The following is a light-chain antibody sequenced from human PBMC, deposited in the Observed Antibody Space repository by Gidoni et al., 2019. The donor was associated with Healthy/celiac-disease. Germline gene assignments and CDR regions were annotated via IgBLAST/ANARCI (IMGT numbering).Light chain of an antibody. CDR1: QSVSRN. Sequence: DIVMTQSPATLSVSPGERATLSCRASQSVSRNLAWYQQKPGQDSRILIYGASTRATGIPARFSGSGYGTEFTLTISSLQSEDCAVYYCQHQETFGQGTKLEIK. CDR3: QHQET. CDR2: GAS. J-gene: IGKJ2*01. V-gene: IGKV3-15*01.